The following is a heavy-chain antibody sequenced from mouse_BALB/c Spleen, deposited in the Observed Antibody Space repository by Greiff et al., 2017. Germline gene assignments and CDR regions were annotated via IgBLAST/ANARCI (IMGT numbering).Heavy chain of an antibody. CDR2: IYPGDGDT. CDR1: GYTFTSYW. V-gene: IGHV1-87*01. Sequence: QVQLQQSGAELARPGASVKLSCKASGYTFTSYWMQWVKQRPGQGLEWIGAIYPGDGDTRYTQKFKGKATLTADKSSSTAYMQLSSLASEDSAVYYCARSTGSYFDYWGQGTTLTVSS. CDR3: ARSTGSYFDY. J-gene: IGHJ2*01.